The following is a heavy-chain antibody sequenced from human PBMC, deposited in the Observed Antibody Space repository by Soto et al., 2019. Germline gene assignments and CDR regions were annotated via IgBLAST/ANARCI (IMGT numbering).Heavy chain of an antibody. CDR1: GYTLTELS. CDR3: ATGPSRGWSGYYGGFFDY. J-gene: IGHJ4*02. D-gene: IGHD3-3*01. V-gene: IGHV1-24*01. Sequence: VSGYTLTELSMHWVRQAPGKGLEWMGGFDPEDGETIYAQKFQGRVTMTEDTSTDTAYMELSSLRSEDTAVYYCATGPSRGWSGYYGGFFDYWGQGTLVTVSS. CDR2: FDPEDGET.